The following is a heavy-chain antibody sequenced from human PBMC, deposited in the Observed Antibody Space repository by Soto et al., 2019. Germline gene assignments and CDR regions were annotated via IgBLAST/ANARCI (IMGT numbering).Heavy chain of an antibody. CDR2: IDPSDSYT. CDR3: ARSSGDYGGNSEHYYYYGMDV. V-gene: IGHV5-10-1*01. J-gene: IGHJ6*02. CDR1: GYSFTSYW. D-gene: IGHD4-17*01. Sequence: PGESLKISCKGSGYSFTSYWISWVRQMPGKGLEWMGRIDPSDSYTNYSPSFQGHVTISADKSISTAYLQWSSLKASDTAMYYCARSSGDYGGNSEHYYYYGMDVWGQGTTVTVSS.